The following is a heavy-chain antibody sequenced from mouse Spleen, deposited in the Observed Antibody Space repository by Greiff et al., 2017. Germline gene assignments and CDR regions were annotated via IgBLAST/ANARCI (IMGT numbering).Heavy chain of an antibody. CDR3: ARRGYYYGSSEKRDWYFDV. V-gene: IGHV5-17*01. J-gene: IGHJ1*03. Sequence: EVKVVESGGGLVKPGGSLKLSCAASGFTFSDYGMHWVRQAPEKGLEWVAYISSGSSTIYYADTVKGRFTISRDNAKNTPFLQLTSLRSEDTGMYYFARRGYYYGSSEKRDWYFDVWGTGTTVTVSA. D-gene: IGHD1-1*01. CDR1: GFTFSDYG. CDR2: ISSGSSTI.